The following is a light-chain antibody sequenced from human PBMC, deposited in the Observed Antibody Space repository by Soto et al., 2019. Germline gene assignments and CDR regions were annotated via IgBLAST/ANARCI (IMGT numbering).Light chain of an antibody. CDR3: AAWDDSLNGRGV. Sequence: QSVLTQPPSASGTPGQRVTISCSGSSSNIGSNTVTWYQQLPGTAPKLLIYSNNQRPSGVPDRFSGSKSGTSASLAISGLQSEDEPEYYCAAWDDSLNGRGVFGTGTKLTVL. CDR1: SSNIGSNT. CDR2: SNN. J-gene: IGLJ1*01. V-gene: IGLV1-44*01.